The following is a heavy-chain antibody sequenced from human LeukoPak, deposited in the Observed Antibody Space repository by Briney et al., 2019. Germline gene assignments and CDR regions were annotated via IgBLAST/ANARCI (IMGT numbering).Heavy chain of an antibody. D-gene: IGHD1-26*01. CDR1: GFTFRTYA. J-gene: IGHJ4*02. CDR3: AKRVGPTAYYFDY. CDR2: IGGGGNTA. V-gene: IGHV3-23*01. Sequence: GGSLRLSCAASGFTFRTYAMSWVRQAPGKGLEWVSSIGGGGNTAYYADSVKGRFTISRDNSKNTLHLQMNSLRADDTAVYYCAKRVGPTAYYFDYWGQGILVTASS.